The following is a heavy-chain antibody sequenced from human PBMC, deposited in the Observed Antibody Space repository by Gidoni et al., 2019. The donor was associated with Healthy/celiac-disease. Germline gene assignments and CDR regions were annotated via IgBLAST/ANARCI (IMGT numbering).Heavy chain of an antibody. D-gene: IGHD6-19*01. CDR1: GFSLTTSGVG. CDR2: IYWDDDK. V-gene: IGHV2-5*02. J-gene: IGHJ4*02. CDR3: ALELRTPGIAVAGTLFLDDY. Sequence: QITLKESGPTLVTPTQTLTPTCPFSGFSLTTSGVGVGWIRQPPGKALEWLALIYWDDDKRYSPSLKSRLTITKDTSKNQVVLTMTNMDPVDTATYYCALELRTPGIAVAGTLFLDDYWGQGTLVTVSS.